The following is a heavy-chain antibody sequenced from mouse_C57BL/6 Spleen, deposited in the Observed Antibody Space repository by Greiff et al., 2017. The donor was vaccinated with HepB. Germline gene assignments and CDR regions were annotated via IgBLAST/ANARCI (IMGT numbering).Heavy chain of an antibody. V-gene: IGHV1-61*01. CDR1: GYTFTSYW. Sequence: QVQLKQPGAELVRPGSSVKLSCKASGYTFTSYWMDWVKQRPGQGLEWIGNIYPSDSETHYNQKFKDKATLTVDKSSSTAYMQLSSLTSEDSAVYYCAMVTTRYYYAMDYWGQGTSVTVSS. CDR2: IYPSDSET. D-gene: IGHD2-1*01. CDR3: AMVTTRYYYAMDY. J-gene: IGHJ4*01.